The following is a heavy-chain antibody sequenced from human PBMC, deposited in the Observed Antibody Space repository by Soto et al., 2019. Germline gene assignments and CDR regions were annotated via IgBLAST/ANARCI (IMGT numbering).Heavy chain of an antibody. J-gene: IGHJ6*02. D-gene: IGHD2-2*01. CDR2: IIPIFGTA. Sequence: SVKGSCKASGGSFSSYAISWVRQAPGQGLEWMGGIIPIFGTANYAQKFQGRVTITADESTSTAYMELSSLRSEDTAVYYCARDHIVVVPAATLNYYYYGMDVWGQGTTVTVSS. CDR1: GGSFSSYA. V-gene: IGHV1-69*13. CDR3: ARDHIVVVPAATLNYYYYGMDV.